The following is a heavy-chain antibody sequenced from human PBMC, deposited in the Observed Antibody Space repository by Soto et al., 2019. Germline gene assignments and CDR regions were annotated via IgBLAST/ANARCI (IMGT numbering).Heavy chain of an antibody. J-gene: IGHJ5*02. D-gene: IGHD3-22*01. CDR2: INPNSGGT. V-gene: IGHV1-2*02. CDR1: GYTFTGYY. Sequence: ASVKVSFKASGYTFTGYYMHWVRQAPGQGLEWMGWINPNSGGTNYAQKFQGRVTMTRDTSISTAYMELSRLRFDDTAVYYCARDYPPDYYDSSGYYFGGWFDLWGQGTLVTV. CDR3: ARDYPPDYYDSSGYYFGGWFDL.